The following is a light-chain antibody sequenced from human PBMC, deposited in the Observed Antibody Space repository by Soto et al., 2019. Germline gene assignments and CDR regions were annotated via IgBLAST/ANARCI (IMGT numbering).Light chain of an antibody. CDR1: QSVSSSY. Sequence: EIVLTQSPATLSLSPGERATLSCGASQSVSSSYLAWYQQKPGLAPRLLIYDASTRATGIPDRFGGSGSGTDFTLTISRLEPEDFAVYYCQQYSFLPRTFGQGTKVDIK. CDR2: DAS. J-gene: IGKJ1*01. V-gene: IGKV3D-20*01. CDR3: QQYSFLPRT.